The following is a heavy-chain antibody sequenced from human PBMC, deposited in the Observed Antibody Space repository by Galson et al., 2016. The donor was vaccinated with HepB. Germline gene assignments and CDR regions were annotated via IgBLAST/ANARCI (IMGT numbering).Heavy chain of an antibody. CDR3: ARDLINRGVLDP. Sequence: TLSLTCTVSGGSISSGDYYWSWIRQPPGKGLEWIGYIYFSGSTYYNPSLKSRVAMSVDTSKNQFSLKLSSVTAADTAVYYCARDLINRGVLDPWGQGTLVTVSS. D-gene: IGHD2/OR15-2a*01. V-gene: IGHV4-30-4*01. J-gene: IGHJ5*02. CDR2: IYFSGST. CDR1: GGSISSGDYY.